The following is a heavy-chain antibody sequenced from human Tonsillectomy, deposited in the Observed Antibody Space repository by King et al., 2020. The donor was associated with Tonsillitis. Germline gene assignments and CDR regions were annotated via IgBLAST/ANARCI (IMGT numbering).Heavy chain of an antibody. Sequence: VQLVESGAEVKKPGASVKVSCKASGYTFTGYYMHWVRQAPGQGLEWMGWINPNSGGTNYAQKFQGRVTMTRDTSISTTYMELSRLTSDDTAVYYCARGKGVEQWLVRFYYYFYMDVWGKGTTVTVSS. V-gene: IGHV1-2*02. J-gene: IGHJ6*03. D-gene: IGHD6-19*01. CDR2: INPNSGGT. CDR3: ARGKGVEQWLVRFYYYFYMDV. CDR1: GYTFTGYY.